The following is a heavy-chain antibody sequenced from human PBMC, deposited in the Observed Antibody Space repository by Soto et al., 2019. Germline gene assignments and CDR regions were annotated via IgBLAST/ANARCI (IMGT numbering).Heavy chain of an antibody. V-gene: IGHV3-30*18. CDR2: ISYDTTNK. D-gene: IGHD5-18*01. CDR3: AKDQGHGYRQFDH. CDR1: GFTFSSYG. Sequence: PGGSLRLSCAASGFTFSSYGMHWVRQAPGKGLEWVAIISYDTTNKYYGDSVKGRFTISRDNSKNTLYLQMNSLRAEDTAVYYCAKDQGHGYRQFDHWGQGTPVTGSS. J-gene: IGHJ4*02.